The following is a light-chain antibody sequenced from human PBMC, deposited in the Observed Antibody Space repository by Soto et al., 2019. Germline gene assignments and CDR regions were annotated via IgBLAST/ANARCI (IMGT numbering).Light chain of an antibody. CDR1: QSVSNNY. CDR2: GSS. Sequence: EIVLTQSPGTLSLSPGERATLSCRASQSVSNNYIAWYQQKPGQAPRLLIFGSSDRATGIPDRFSGSGSGTAFTLTIIRLEPEDFAVYYCHQYGSSPPYTFGQGTNLE. V-gene: IGKV3-20*01. J-gene: IGKJ2*01. CDR3: HQYGSSPPYT.